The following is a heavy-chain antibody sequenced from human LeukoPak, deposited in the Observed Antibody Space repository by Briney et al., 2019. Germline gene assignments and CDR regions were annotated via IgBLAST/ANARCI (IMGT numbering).Heavy chain of an antibody. V-gene: IGHV4-61*02. Sequence: TLSLTCTVSGGSISSGSYYWSWIRQPAGKGLEWIGRIYTSGSTNYNPSLKSRVTISVDTSKNQFSLKLGSVTAADTAVYYCARTAAGEARAFDIWGQGTMVTVSS. D-gene: IGHD6-13*01. J-gene: IGHJ3*02. CDR1: GGSISSGSYY. CDR3: ARTAAGEARAFDI. CDR2: IYTSGST.